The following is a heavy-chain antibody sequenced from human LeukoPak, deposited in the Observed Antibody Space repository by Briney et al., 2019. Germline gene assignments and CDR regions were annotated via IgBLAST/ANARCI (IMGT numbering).Heavy chain of an antibody. CDR2: ISGSGGST. D-gene: IGHD4-17*01. CDR1: GFTVSSNY. Sequence: GGSLRLSCAASGFTVSSNYMTWVRQTPGKGLEWVSAISGSGGSTYYADSVKGRFTISRDNSKNTLYLQMNSLRAEDTAVYYCAKQPTTTVLWFDPWGQGTLVTVSS. CDR3: AKQPTTTVLWFDP. J-gene: IGHJ5*02. V-gene: IGHV3-23*01.